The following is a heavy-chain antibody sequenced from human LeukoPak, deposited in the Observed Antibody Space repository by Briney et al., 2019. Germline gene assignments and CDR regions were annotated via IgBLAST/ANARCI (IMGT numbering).Heavy chain of an antibody. CDR1: GGSISSGNYY. V-gene: IGHV4-31*03. CDR2: IHHSGST. Sequence: SETLSLTCTISGGSISSGNYYWSWIRQHPGKGLEWIGYIHHSGSTYYNPSLKSRVIISVDTSKNQFSLKLNSVTAADTAVYYCATYGSGSYRFDPWGQGTLVTVSS. D-gene: IGHD3-10*01. J-gene: IGHJ5*02. CDR3: ATYGSGSYRFDP.